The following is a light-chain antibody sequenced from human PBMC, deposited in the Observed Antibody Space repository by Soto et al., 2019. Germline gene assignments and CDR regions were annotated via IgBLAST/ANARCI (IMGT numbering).Light chain of an antibody. V-gene: IGKV3-20*01. Sequence: EIVMTQSPATLSVSPGERATLSCRASQSVSSNLAWYQQKPGQAPRLPIYGASSRATGIPDSFSGSGSGTDFTLTISRLEPEDFAVYYCQQYGSSGTFGQGTNVDIK. CDR1: QSVSSN. J-gene: IGKJ1*01. CDR3: QQYGSSGT. CDR2: GAS.